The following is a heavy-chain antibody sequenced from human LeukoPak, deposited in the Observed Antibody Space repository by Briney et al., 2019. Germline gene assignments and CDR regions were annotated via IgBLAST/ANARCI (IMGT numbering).Heavy chain of an antibody. J-gene: IGHJ6*03. D-gene: IGHD4-11*01. CDR3: ARGRSNFVFGYFMDV. CDR2: INPKSGGT. V-gene: IGHV1-2*02. CDR1: GYTFTDYY. Sequence: ASVKVSCKASGYTFTDYYIHWVRQAPGQGLEWVGWINPKSGGTNYALRFQDRVTMTWDTSTSTAYMELSRLRSGDTGVFYCARGRSNFVFGYFMDVWGKGTTVSVSS.